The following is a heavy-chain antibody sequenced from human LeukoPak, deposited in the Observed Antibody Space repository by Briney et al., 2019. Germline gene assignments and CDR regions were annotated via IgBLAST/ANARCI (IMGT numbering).Heavy chain of an antibody. CDR1: GFTFSSYG. Sequence: GGTLRLSCAASGFTFSSYGMSWVRQAPGKGLEWVSAISGSGGSTYYADSVKGRFTISRDNSKNTLYLQMNSLRAEDTAVYYCAKDGDGGLDSSGYTNWFDPWGQGTLVTVSS. J-gene: IGHJ5*02. V-gene: IGHV3-23*01. CDR2: ISGSGGST. CDR3: AKDGDGGLDSSGYTNWFDP. D-gene: IGHD3-22*01.